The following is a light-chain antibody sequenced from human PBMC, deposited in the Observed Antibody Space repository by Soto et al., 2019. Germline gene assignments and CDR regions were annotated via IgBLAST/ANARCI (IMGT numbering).Light chain of an antibody. J-gene: IGKJ2*01. V-gene: IGKV3-20*01. CDR1: QSVSSY. Sequence: EIVLTQSPATLSLSPGERATLSCRASQSVSSYLAWYQQKPGQAPRLLMYGASSRATGVPDRFSGTGSGTDFTLTISRLEPEDFAVYYCQQYGSSPYTVGLGTKVDIK. CDR3: QQYGSSPYT. CDR2: GAS.